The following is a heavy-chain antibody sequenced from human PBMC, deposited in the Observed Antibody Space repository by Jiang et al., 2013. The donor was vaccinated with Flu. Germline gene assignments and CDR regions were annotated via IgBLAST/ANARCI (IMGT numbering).Heavy chain of an antibody. V-gene: IGHV2-5*02. D-gene: IGHD2-15*01. CDR2: IYWDDDE. J-gene: IGHJ4*02. CDR3: AHITRYCYGGRCYGGFDC. CDR1: GFSLTTTGAG. Sequence: KPTQTLTLTCTFSGFSLTTTGAGVGWIRQPPGKALEWLALIYWDDDERYSPSLRSRLTITKDTSKNQVVLTVTIMDPADTATYYCAHITRYCYGGRCYGGFDCWGQGTLVTVSS.